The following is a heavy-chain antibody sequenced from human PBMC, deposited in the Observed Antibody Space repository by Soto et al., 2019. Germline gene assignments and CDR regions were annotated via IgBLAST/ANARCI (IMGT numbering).Heavy chain of an antibody. CDR3: AKDEYYYSRSGYYIFDS. CDR1: GFPFSAYG. D-gene: IGHD3-22*01. Sequence: GESLKISCEVSGFPFSAYGMHWVRQAPGEGLEWVAAISHDGTNKNYGDSVKGRFTISRDNSKKTLYLQMNSLRPEDTALYYCAKDEYYYSRSGYYIFDSWGQGTLVTVSS. CDR2: ISHDGTNK. V-gene: IGHV3-30*18. J-gene: IGHJ4*02.